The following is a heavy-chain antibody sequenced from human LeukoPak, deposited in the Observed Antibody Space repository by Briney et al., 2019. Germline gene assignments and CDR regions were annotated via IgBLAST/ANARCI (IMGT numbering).Heavy chain of an antibody. Sequence: GGSLRLSCAASGFTFSGSVMHWVRQASGKGLEWVGRIRSKANSYATAYAASVKGRFTISRDDSKNTAYLQMSSLKTEDTAVYYCSVNYCSGGSCYMLWGQGTLVTVSS. V-gene: IGHV3-73*01. CDR1: GFTFSGSV. D-gene: IGHD2-15*01. CDR2: IRSKANSYAT. J-gene: IGHJ4*02. CDR3: SVNYCSGGSCYML.